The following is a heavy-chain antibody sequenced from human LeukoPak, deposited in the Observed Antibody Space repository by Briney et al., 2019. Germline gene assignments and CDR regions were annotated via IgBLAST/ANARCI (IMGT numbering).Heavy chain of an antibody. CDR2: INPNSGGT. Sequence: ASVKASCKASGYSFTGSELDWVRQAPGQGIEWMGRINPNSGGTNYAQKFQGRVTMTRDTSISTVYMELSRLTSDDTAVYYCARDFMGSYEYWGQGTLVTVSS. J-gene: IGHJ4*02. V-gene: IGHV1-2*06. CDR3: ARDFMGSYEY. D-gene: IGHD3-10*01. CDR1: GYSFTGSE.